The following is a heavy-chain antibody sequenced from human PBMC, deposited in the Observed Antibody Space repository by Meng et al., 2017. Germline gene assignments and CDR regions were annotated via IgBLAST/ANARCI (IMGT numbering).Heavy chain of an antibody. V-gene: IGHV3-30*01. CDR1: GFTFSSYA. J-gene: IGHJ4*02. Sequence: QAQLVESGGGVVQPGRSLRLSCAASGFTFSSYAMHWVRQAPGKGLEWVAVISYDGSNKYYADSVKGRFTISRDNSKNTLYLQMNSLRAEDTAVYYCARAVVVAAQSLFDYWGQGTLVTVSS. CDR3: ARAVVVAAQSLFDY. D-gene: IGHD2-15*01. CDR2: ISYDGSNK.